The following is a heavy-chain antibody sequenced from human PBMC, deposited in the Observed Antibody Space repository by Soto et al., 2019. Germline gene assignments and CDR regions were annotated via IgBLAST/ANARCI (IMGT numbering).Heavy chain of an antibody. CDR3: ARADGGGLVETTFYYYGMDV. Sequence: EVQLVESGGGQVKPGGSLRLSCAASGFTFRTYSMNWVRQSPGKGLEWVSSITSSSTTIYYADSVKGRFTISRDNAKNSLFLQMNSLRVEDTAVYYCARADGGGLVETTFYYYGMDVWGQGTTVTVSS. J-gene: IGHJ6*02. D-gene: IGHD1-26*01. CDR2: ITSSSTTI. V-gene: IGHV3-21*01. CDR1: GFTFRTYS.